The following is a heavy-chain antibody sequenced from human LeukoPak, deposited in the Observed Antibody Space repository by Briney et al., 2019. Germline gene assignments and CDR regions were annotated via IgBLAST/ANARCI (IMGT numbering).Heavy chain of an antibody. CDR2: IYSGGGT. CDR3: ARDKGGYGDSGYCY. Sequence: GGSLRLSCAASGFTFSNAWMSWVRQAPGKGLEWVSVIYSGGGTNYADSVKGRFTISRDRSKNTLYLQMNSLRAEDTAVYYCARDKGGYGDSGYCYWGQGTLVTVSS. CDR1: GFTFSNAW. J-gene: IGHJ4*02. V-gene: IGHV3-53*01. D-gene: IGHD4-17*01.